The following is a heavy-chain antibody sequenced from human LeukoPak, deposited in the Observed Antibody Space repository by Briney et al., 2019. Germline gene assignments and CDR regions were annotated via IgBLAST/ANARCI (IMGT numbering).Heavy chain of an antibody. J-gene: IGHJ4*02. CDR2: INSDGSST. CDR1: GFTFSNAW. V-gene: IGHV3-74*01. Sequence: GGSLRLSCAASGFTFSNAWMSWVRQAPGKGLVWVSRINSDGSSTSYADSVKGRFTISRDNAKNMLYLQMNSLRAEDTAVYYCARESGSGSQIDYWGQGTLVTVSS. CDR3: ARESGSGSQIDY. D-gene: IGHD3-10*01.